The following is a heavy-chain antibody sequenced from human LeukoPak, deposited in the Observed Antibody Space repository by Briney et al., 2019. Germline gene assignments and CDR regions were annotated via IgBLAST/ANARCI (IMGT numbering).Heavy chain of an antibody. Sequence: SVKVSCKASGGTFSIYAISWVRQAPGQELEWMGGIIPIFGPANYAQKFQGRVTITADESTSTAYMELSSLRSEDTAVYYCARSAGAKPNPYDYWGQGTLVTVSS. CDR1: GGTFSIYA. CDR2: IIPIFGPA. CDR3: ARSAGAKPNPYDY. V-gene: IGHV1-69*13. D-gene: IGHD6-13*01. J-gene: IGHJ4*02.